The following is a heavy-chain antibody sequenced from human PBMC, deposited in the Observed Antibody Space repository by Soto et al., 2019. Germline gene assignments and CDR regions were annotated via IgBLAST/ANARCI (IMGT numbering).Heavy chain of an antibody. Sequence: PSETLSLTCTVSGGSISSSSFYWGWIRQPPGKGLEWIGSVYYSGSTYYNPSLKSRVTISVDTSKNQFSLKLSSVTAADTAVYYCASSRRWHDAFDIWGQGTMVTVSS. CDR2: VYYSGST. CDR1: GGSISSSSFY. D-gene: IGHD6-13*01. J-gene: IGHJ3*02. CDR3: ASSRRWHDAFDI. V-gene: IGHV4-39*01.